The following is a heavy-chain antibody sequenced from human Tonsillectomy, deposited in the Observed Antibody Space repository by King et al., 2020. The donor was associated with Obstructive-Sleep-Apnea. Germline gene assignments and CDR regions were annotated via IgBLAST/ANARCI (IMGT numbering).Heavy chain of an antibody. CDR3: ARDCAGTPGGPWFDP. J-gene: IGHJ5*02. CDR2: IYYSGST. V-gene: IGHV4-31*03. CDR1: GASISSGGYY. D-gene: IGHD2-21*01. Sequence: VQLQESGPGLVKPSQTLSLTCTVSGASISSGGYYWSWIRQLPGKGLEWFGYIYYSGSTYYNPSLKSRVTISVDTSKNQFSLKLTSVPAADTAVYYCARDCAGTPGGPWFDPWGQGTLVTVSS.